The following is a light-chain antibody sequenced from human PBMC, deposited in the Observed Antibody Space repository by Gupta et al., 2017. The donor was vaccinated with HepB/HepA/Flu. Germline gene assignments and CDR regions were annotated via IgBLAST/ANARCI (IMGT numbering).Light chain of an antibody. CDR3: GTWDYSLSAGV. Sequence: QAVLTQPPSVSAAPGQKVVISCSGSSSKIGSSYVSWYQQVPGKAPKLLIYDNYQRPSGTPDRFSGVKSGTSATLDITGVQTADEGDYYCGTWDYSLSAGVFGGGTTLTVL. J-gene: IGLJ3*02. CDR1: SSKIGSSY. CDR2: DNY. V-gene: IGLV1-51*01.